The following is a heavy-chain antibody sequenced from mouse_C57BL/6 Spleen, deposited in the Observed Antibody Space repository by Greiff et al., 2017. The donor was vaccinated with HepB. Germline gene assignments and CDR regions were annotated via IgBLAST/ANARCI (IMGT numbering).Heavy chain of an antibody. CDR1: GYTFTSYW. CDR2: IHPNSGST. CDR3: ASPYDYDGYYYAMDY. Sequence: QVQLKQPGAELVKPGASVKLSCKASGYTFTSYWMHWVKQRPGQGLEWIGMIHPNSGSTNYNEKFKSKATLTVDKSSSTAYMQLSSLTSEDSAVYYCASPYDYDGYYYAMDYWGQGTSVTVSS. J-gene: IGHJ4*01. V-gene: IGHV1-64*01. D-gene: IGHD2-4*01.